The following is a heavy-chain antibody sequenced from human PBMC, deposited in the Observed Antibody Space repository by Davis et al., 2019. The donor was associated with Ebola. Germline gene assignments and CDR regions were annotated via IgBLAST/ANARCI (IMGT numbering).Heavy chain of an antibody. V-gene: IGHV4-59*01. CDR1: GGFIGDYD. D-gene: IGHD3-22*01. CDR2: ISYTGRT. CDR3: ARSKRCSGYSCQLEPFDY. Sequence: PSETLSLTCTVSGGFIGDYDWHWIRQPPGKGLEWIAYISYTGRTRYNFSLKSRVTISLDTSNSQLSLRLSSVTAADTAIYYCARSKRCSGYSCQLEPFDYWSQGTLVTVSS. J-gene: IGHJ4*02.